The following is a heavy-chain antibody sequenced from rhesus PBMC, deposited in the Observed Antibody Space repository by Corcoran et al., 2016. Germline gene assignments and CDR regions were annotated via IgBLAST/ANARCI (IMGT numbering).Heavy chain of an antibody. V-gene: IGHV4-122*02. D-gene: IGHD1-44*02. Sequence: QVQLQESGPGLVKPSETLSLTCAVSGGSISSGYYYWSWARQPPGKGLEWIGYITYSGSTSYNPSLKSRVTISRDTSKNQFSLKLSSVTAADTAVYYCARGGVGATRWGQGVLVTVSS. CDR3: ARGGVGATR. CDR2: ITYSGST. CDR1: GGSISSGYYY. J-gene: IGHJ4*01.